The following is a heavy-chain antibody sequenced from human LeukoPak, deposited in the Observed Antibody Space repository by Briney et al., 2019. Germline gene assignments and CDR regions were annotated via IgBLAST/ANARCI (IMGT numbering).Heavy chain of an antibody. CDR2: ISSSSSYI. D-gene: IGHD3-3*01. J-gene: IGHJ5*02. V-gene: IGHV3-21*01. CDR1: GFTFSSYS. Sequence: GGSLRLSCAASGFTFSSYSMNWVRQAPGKGLEWVSSISSSSSYIYYADSVKGRFTISRDNAKNSLYLQMNSLRAEDTAVYYCARGPLFEWLLYNWFDPWGQGTLVTVSS. CDR3: ARGPLFEWLLYNWFDP.